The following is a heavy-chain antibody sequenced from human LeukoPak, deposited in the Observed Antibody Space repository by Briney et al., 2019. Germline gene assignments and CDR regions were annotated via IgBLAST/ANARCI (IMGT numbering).Heavy chain of an antibody. D-gene: IGHD3-10*01. CDR3: ATETFSVRGVIPY. Sequence: SVKVSCKASGGTFSSYAISWVRQAPGQGLEWMGGIIPIFGTANYAQKFQGRVTITADESTSTAYMELSSLRSEDTAVYYCATETFSVRGVIPYWGQGTLVTVSS. CDR1: GGTFSSYA. J-gene: IGHJ4*02. CDR2: IIPIFGTA. V-gene: IGHV1-69*01.